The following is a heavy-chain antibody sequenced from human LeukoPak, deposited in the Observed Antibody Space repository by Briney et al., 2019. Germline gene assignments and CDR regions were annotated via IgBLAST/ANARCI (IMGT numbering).Heavy chain of an antibody. CDR3: ARAPVDIVATWYFDY. D-gene: IGHD5-12*01. J-gene: IGHJ4*02. CDR2: IWYGGSNK. Sequence: GGSLRLSCAASGFTFSSYGMHWVRQAPGKGLEWVAVIWYGGSNKYYADSVKGRFTISRDNSKNTLYLQMNSLRAEDTAVYYCARAPVDIVATWYFDYWGQGTLVTVSS. CDR1: GFTFSSYG. V-gene: IGHV3-33*01.